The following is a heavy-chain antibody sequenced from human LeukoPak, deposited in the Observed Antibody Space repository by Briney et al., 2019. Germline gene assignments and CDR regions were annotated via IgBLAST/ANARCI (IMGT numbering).Heavy chain of an antibody. D-gene: IGHD3-16*01. Sequence: SETLSLTCAVYGGSFSGYYWSWIRQPPGKGLEWIGEINHSGSTNYNPSLKSRVTISVGTSKNQFSLKLSSVTAADTAVYYCARRVGVFDYWGQGTLVTVSS. CDR2: INHSGST. V-gene: IGHV4-34*01. J-gene: IGHJ4*02. CDR1: GGSFSGYY. CDR3: ARRVGVFDY.